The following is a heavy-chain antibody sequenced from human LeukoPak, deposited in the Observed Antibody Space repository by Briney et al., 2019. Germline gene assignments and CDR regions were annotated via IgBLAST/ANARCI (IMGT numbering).Heavy chain of an antibody. CDR1: GFTFSTYW. D-gene: IGHD2-15*01. CDR2: IKQDGSEK. Sequence: GASLRLSCAASGFTFSTYWMNWVRQAPGKGLEWVANIKQDGSEKYYVDSVKGRFTLSRDSAKNSLYLQMNSLRAEDTAVYYCARAAWSNWYFDLWGRGTLVTVSS. J-gene: IGHJ2*01. CDR3: ARAAWSNWYFDL. V-gene: IGHV3-7*03.